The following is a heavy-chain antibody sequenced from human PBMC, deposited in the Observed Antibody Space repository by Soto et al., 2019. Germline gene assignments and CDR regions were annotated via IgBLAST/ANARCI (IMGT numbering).Heavy chain of an antibody. J-gene: IGHJ6*02. V-gene: IGHV1-2*02. Sequence: ASVKVSCKASGYTFTGLYIHWVRLAPGQGLEWMGWINPNSGGTNYAEKFQGRVTMTRDTSISTAYMELSSLRSDDPAVYYCARGVGPTYSYNSGMEVWGQGTTVTVSS. CDR1: GYTFTGLY. D-gene: IGHD1-26*01. CDR2: INPNSGGT. CDR3: ARGVGPTYSYNSGMEV.